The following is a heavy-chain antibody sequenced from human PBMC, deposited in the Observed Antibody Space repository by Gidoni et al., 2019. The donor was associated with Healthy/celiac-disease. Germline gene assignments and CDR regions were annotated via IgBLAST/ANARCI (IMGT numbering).Heavy chain of an antibody. CDR3: ATHYGSGSYYIPMNYGMDV. V-gene: IGHV1-24*01. Sequence: QVQLVQSGAEVKKPGASVKVSCKVSGYTLTELSMHWVRQAPGKGLEWMGGFDPEDGETIYAQKFQGRVTMTEDTSTDTAYMELSSLRSEDTAVYYCATHYGSGSYYIPMNYGMDVWGQGTTVTVSS. CDR2: FDPEDGET. CDR1: GYTLTELS. D-gene: IGHD3-10*01. J-gene: IGHJ6*02.